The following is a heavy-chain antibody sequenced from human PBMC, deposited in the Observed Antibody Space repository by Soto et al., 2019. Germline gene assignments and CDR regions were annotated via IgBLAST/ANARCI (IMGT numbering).Heavy chain of an antibody. CDR2: IKSNTDGGTT. CDR3: ATDPPRNYYDNNGQMAN. V-gene: IGHV3-15*01. Sequence: GSLRLSCTASGXILSNTCINWVPQAPGKGVEWVGRIKSNTDGGTTDYATPVKGRFALSRDDSQNTIYLQMIGLKDEDTAVYYCATDPPRNYYDNNGQMANWGQGTLAPVS. J-gene: IGHJ4*02. D-gene: IGHD3-22*01. CDR1: GXILSNTC.